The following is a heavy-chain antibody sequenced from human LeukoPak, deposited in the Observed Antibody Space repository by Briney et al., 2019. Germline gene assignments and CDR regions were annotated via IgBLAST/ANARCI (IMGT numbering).Heavy chain of an antibody. D-gene: IGHD3-3*01. Sequence: GGSLRLSCAASGFTFSDYYMSWIRQAPGKGLEWVSCISSSGSTIYYADSVKGRFSISRDNSKNSLYLQMKSLRAEDTAVYYCAKNFVDKDFWSGFPDWGQGTLVTVSS. J-gene: IGHJ4*02. CDR2: ISSSGSTI. CDR1: GFTFSDYY. CDR3: AKNFVDKDFWSGFPD. V-gene: IGHV3-11*04.